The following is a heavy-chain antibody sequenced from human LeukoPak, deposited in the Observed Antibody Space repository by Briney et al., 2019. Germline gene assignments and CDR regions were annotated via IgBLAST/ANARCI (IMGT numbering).Heavy chain of an antibody. J-gene: IGHJ4*02. V-gene: IGHV3-30*02. CDR2: MRYDGSNR. CDR3: AKGDY. CDR1: GFNFSNYD. Sequence: GGSLRLSCATSGFNFSNYDMHRVRQAPGKGLEWVAFMRYDGSNRYYADSVKGRFTISRDNSKNTLYLQMNSLRTEDTAVYYCAKGDYWGQGTLVTVSS.